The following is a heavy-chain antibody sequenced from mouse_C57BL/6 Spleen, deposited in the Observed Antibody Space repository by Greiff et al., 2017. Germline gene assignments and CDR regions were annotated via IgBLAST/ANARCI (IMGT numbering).Heavy chain of an antibody. J-gene: IGHJ2*01. Sequence: QVQLQQPGAELVKPGASVKMSCKASGYTFTSYWITWVKQRPGQGLEWIGDIYPGSGSTNYNEKFKSKATLTVDTASSTAYMQLSSLTSEDSAVYYCARSRRAGWDGGEGYWGQGTTLTFSS. D-gene: IGHD4-1*01. CDR3: ARSRRAGWDGGEGY. CDR2: IYPGSGST. V-gene: IGHV1-55*01. CDR1: GYTFTSYW.